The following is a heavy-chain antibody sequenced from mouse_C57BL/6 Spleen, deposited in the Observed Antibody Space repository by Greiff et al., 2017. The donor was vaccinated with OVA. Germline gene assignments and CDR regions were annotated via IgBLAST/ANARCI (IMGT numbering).Heavy chain of an antibody. D-gene: IGHD1-1*01. V-gene: IGHV1-53*01. Sequence: QVQLQQPGPELVKPGASVKLSCKASGYTFTSYWMHWVKQRPGQGLEWIGNINPSNGGTNYNEKFKSKATLTVDKSSSTAYMQLSSLTSEDSAVYYCAREGSSYLTAWFAYWGQGTLVTVSA. J-gene: IGHJ3*01. CDR3: AREGSSYLTAWFAY. CDR1: GYTFTSYW. CDR2: INPSNGGT.